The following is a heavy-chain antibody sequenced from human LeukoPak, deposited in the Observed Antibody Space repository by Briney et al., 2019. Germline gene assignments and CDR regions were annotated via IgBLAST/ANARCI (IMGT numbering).Heavy chain of an antibody. CDR3: ARQRAVAGIFSWFDP. V-gene: IGHV4-39*01. CDR2: IYYSGST. Sequence: SETLSLTCTVSGGSISSSSYYWGWIRQPPGKGLEWIGSIYYSGSTYYNPSLKSRVTISVDTSKNQFSLKLSSVTAADTAVYYCARQRAVAGIFSWFDPWGQGTLVTVSS. D-gene: IGHD6-19*01. CDR1: GGSISSSSYY. J-gene: IGHJ5*02.